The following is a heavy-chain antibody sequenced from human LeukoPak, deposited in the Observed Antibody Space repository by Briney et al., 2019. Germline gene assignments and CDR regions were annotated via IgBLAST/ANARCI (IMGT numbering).Heavy chain of an antibody. CDR2: IIPIFGTA. V-gene: IGHV1-69*13. D-gene: IGHD3-22*01. CDR1: GGTFSSYA. J-gene: IGHJ6*03. CDR3: ARGGSLAITYYYYMDV. Sequence: SVKVSCKASGGTFSSYAISWVRQAPGQGREWMGGIIPIFGTANYAQKFQGRVTITADESTSTAYMELSILRSEDTAVYYCARGGSLAITYYYYMDVWGKGTTVTVSS.